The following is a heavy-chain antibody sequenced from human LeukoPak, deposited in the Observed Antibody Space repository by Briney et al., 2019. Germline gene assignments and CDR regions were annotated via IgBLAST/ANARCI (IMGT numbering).Heavy chain of an antibody. CDR3: TRAPYCGHHFNWFEP. D-gene: IGHD1-26*01. CDR1: GVTFSGYY. V-gene: IGHV4-34*01. J-gene: IGHJ5*02. Sequence: PSETLSLTCAVSGVTFSGYYWSWIRQPPGKGLEWIGEINHSGSTNYNPSLKSRVTISVDTSKNQFSLKLSSVTAADTAVYYSTRAPYCGHHFNWFEPWGQGTLVTVSS. CDR2: INHSGST.